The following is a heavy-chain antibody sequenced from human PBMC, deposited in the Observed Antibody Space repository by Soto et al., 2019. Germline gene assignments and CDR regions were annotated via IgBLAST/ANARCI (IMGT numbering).Heavy chain of an antibody. D-gene: IGHD3-9*01. CDR1: GYTFTSYA. J-gene: IGHJ4*02. CDR2: ISTYNGNT. Sequence: ASVKVSCKASGYTFTSYAITWVRQAPGQGLEWMAWISTYNGNTNYAQKFQGRVTITRDTSASTAYMELSSLRSEDTAVYYCARVTGYYYVDYWGQGTLVTVSS. CDR3: ARVTGYYYVDY. V-gene: IGHV1-18*01.